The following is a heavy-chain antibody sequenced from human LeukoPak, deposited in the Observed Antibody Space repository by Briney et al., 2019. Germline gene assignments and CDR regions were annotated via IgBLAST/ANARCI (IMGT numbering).Heavy chain of an antibody. Sequence: PGGSLRLSCAASGFTFSNFAMSWVRQAPGKGLEWVSVISVSGGSTYHGDSVKGRVTISRDNSKNTLYLQMNSLRAEDTAVYYCEKAGVGGTTFDYWGQGTLVTVSS. CDR3: EKAGVGGTTFDY. CDR2: ISVSGGST. J-gene: IGHJ4*02. CDR1: GFTFSNFA. D-gene: IGHD1-26*01. V-gene: IGHV3-23*01.